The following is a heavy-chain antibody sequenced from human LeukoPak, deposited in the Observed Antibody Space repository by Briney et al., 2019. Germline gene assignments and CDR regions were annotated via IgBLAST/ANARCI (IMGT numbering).Heavy chain of an antibody. CDR2: IYYSGRT. CDR3: ARTGSYDTNGLDS. CDR1: GGSISSYY. Sequence: SETLSLTCTASGGSISSYYWTWIRQPPGKGLEWIGFIYYSGRTNYNPSLKSRVTILVDTSKNQFSLRLSSVTAADTAVYYCARTGSYDTNGLDSWGQGTLVIVSS. D-gene: IGHD2-8*01. J-gene: IGHJ4*02. V-gene: IGHV4-59*08.